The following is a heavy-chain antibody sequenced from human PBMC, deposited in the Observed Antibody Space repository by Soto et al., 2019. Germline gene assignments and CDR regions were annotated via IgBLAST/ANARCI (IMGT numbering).Heavy chain of an antibody. CDR2: ISYDGSNK. CDR3: AREGQSVLRFLEWSEGYGMEV. Sequence: GGSLRLSCAASGFTFSSYAMHWVRQAPGKGLEWVAVISYDGSNKYYADSVKGRFTISRDNSKNTLYLQMNSLRAEDTAVYYCAREGQSVLRFLEWSEGYGMEVWGQGTTVTVSS. V-gene: IGHV3-30-3*01. CDR1: GFTFSSYA. D-gene: IGHD3-3*01. J-gene: IGHJ6*02.